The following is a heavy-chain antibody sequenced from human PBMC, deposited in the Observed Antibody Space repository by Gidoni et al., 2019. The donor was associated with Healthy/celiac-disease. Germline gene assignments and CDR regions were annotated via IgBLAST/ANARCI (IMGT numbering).Heavy chain of an antibody. CDR3: ARRLYGDYLRVYDSFDI. D-gene: IGHD4-17*01. Sequence: EVQLVQSGAEVKKPGESLRISCTGSGYSFPSYWISWVRQMPWKGLEWMGRIDPSDAYTNYSPSFQGHVTISADKSISTAYLQWSSLKASDTAMYYCARRLYGDYLRVYDSFDIWGQGTMVTVSS. V-gene: IGHV5-10-1*03. J-gene: IGHJ3*02. CDR2: IDPSDAYT. CDR1: GYSFPSYW.